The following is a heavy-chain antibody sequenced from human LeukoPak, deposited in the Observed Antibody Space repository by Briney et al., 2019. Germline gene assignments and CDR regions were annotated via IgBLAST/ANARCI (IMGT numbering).Heavy chain of an antibody. Sequence: SETLSLTCTVSGGSISTSNYYWGWIRQPPGKGLEWIGYIYYSGSTNYNPSLKSRVTISVDTSKNQFSLKLSSVTAADTAVYYCARDLIVGATNVDYYYYMDVWGKGTTVTVSS. CDR3: ARDLIVGATNVDYYYYMDV. D-gene: IGHD1-26*01. V-gene: IGHV4-61*01. CDR1: GGSISTSNYY. J-gene: IGHJ6*03. CDR2: IYYSGST.